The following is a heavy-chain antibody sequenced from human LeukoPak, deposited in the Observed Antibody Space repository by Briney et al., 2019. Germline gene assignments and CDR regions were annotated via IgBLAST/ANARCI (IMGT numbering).Heavy chain of an antibody. Sequence: GGSLRLSCAASGFTFSSYEMNWVRQAPGKGLEWVSYISSSGSTIKYADSVKGRFTISRGSAKNSLYLQMNSLRAEDTAVYYCARRGRSGMATITQGRFDYWGQGTLVTVSS. CDR1: GFTFSSYE. V-gene: IGHV3-48*03. CDR3: ARRGRSGMATITQGRFDY. CDR2: ISSSGSTI. J-gene: IGHJ4*02. D-gene: IGHD5-24*01.